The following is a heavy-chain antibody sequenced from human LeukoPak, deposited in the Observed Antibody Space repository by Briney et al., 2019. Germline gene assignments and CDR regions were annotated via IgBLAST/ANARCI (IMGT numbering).Heavy chain of an antibody. D-gene: IGHD6-19*01. CDR1: GFTVSSNY. Sequence: GGSLRLSCAASGFTVSSNYMSWVRQAPGKGLEWVSIIYSGGSTYYADSVKGRFTISRDNSKNTLYLQMNSLRAEDTAVYYCARDRPVAGRIYWGQGTLVTVSS. CDR2: IYSGGST. CDR3: ARDRPVAGRIY. V-gene: IGHV3-53*01. J-gene: IGHJ4*02.